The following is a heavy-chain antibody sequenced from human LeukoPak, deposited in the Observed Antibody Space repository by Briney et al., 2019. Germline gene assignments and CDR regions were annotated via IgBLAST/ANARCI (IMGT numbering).Heavy chain of an antibody. CDR1: GFTFSNFA. CDR3: AKDLVTGSLDY. CDR2: IRSTGDST. J-gene: IGHJ4*02. Sequence: GGSLRLSCAASGFTFSNFAIHWVRQAPGKGLEFVSGIRSTGDSTYYANSAKGRFTISRDNSKNTLYLQMVSLSAEDMAVYYCAKDLVTGSLDYWGQGTRVSVSS. D-gene: IGHD3-10*01. V-gene: IGHV3-64*01.